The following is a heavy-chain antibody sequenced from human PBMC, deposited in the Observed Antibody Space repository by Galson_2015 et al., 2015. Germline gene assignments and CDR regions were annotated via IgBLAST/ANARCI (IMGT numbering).Heavy chain of an antibody. CDR3: ARPRSNYDFSDGFDI. J-gene: IGHJ3*02. CDR1: GFSFSTYA. CDR2: ISYDGSRK. D-gene: IGHD4-11*01. Sequence: SLRLSCAASGFSFSTYAMHWVRQALGKGLEWVSFISYDGSRKSYPDSVKGRFIISRDNSKNTLYVQMNSLRTEDTAVYYCARPRSNYDFSDGFDIWGQGTVVTVSS. V-gene: IGHV3-30-3*01.